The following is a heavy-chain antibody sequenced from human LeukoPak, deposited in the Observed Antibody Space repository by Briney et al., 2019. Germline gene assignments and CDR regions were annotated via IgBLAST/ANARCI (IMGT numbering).Heavy chain of an antibody. Sequence: SETLSLTCTVSGGSISSYYWSWIRQPAGKGLEWIGRIYTSGSTNYNPSLKSRVTMSVDTSKNQFSLKLSSVTAADTAVYYCARFCKVRGVTISPKLKRNAFDIWGQGTMVTVSS. CDR1: GGSISSYY. D-gene: IGHD3-10*01. J-gene: IGHJ3*02. CDR2: IYTSGST. CDR3: ARFCKVRGVTISPKLKRNAFDI. V-gene: IGHV4-4*07.